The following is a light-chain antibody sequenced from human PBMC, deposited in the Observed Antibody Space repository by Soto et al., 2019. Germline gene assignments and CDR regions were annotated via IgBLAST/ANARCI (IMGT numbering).Light chain of an antibody. CDR2: AAS. CDR1: QGISSS. CDR3: QQLNSSPLA. V-gene: IGKV1-9*01. J-gene: IGKJ3*01. Sequence: DIQLTQSPSFLSASVGDRVTITCRASQGISSSLAWYQQKPGKAPKLLIYAASTLQSGVPSRFSGSGSGTEFTLTISSLQPEDFASYYCQQLNSSPLAFGPGTKVDIK.